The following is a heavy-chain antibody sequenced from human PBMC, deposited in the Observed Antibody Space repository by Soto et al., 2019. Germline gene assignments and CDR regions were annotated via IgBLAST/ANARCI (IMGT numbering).Heavy chain of an antibody. CDR1: GFSFSDFW. J-gene: IGHJ4*02. Sequence: EVQLVESGGGLVQPGGSLRLSCAASGFSFSDFWMSWVRQAPGKGPEWVANINRDGSQEWYVDSVQGRFTISRDNAKNSVYLQMNSLRDEDTAVYYCAKAPRGSGRDYYFDHWGQGALITVSS. CDR2: INRDGSQE. D-gene: IGHD3-10*01. CDR3: AKAPRGSGRDYYFDH. V-gene: IGHV3-7*05.